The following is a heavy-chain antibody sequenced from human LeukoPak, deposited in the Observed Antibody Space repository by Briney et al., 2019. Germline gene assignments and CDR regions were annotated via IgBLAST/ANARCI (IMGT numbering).Heavy chain of an antibody. J-gene: IGHJ4*02. CDR3: ARDSDIVTGSKSHFDY. Sequence: GGSLRLSCAASGFTFSSYSMNWVRQAPGKGLEWVSSISTSSSYIYYTDSVKGRFTISRDNAKNSLYLQMNSLRAEDTAVYYCARDSDIVTGSKSHFDYWGQGTLVTVSS. CDR2: ISTSSSYI. D-gene: IGHD3-9*01. V-gene: IGHV3-21*01. CDR1: GFTFSSYS.